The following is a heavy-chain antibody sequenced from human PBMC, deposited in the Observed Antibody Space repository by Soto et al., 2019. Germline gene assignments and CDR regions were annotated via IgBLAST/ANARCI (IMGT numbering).Heavy chain of an antibody. CDR2: ISGSGIST. CDR3: AKEPVGPDWYFDL. V-gene: IGHV3-23*01. J-gene: IGHJ2*01. Sequence: DVQLLESGGGLVQPGGSLRLSRAASGFTFRSYAMSWVRQAPGKGLEWVSGISGSGISTHYADSVKGRFTVSRDNSNDTLYLQMNSLRAEDTAVYNCAKEPVGPDWYFDLWGRGTLVTVSS. CDR1: GFTFRSYA.